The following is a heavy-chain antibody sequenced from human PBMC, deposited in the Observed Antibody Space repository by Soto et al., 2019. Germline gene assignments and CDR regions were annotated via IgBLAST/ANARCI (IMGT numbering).Heavy chain of an antibody. Sequence: GGSLRLSCAASGFTFSSNAMSWVRQALGKGLEWVPGITGSGGITDYADSVKGRFTISRDHSRNTLYLQMNYLRVEDTAVYFCAKHTTFYYDRTGPGDYIDYWGQGTLVTVSS. V-gene: IGHV3-23*01. J-gene: IGHJ4*02. CDR1: GFTFSSNA. CDR2: ITGSGGIT. D-gene: IGHD3-22*01. CDR3: AKHTTFYYDRTGPGDYIDY.